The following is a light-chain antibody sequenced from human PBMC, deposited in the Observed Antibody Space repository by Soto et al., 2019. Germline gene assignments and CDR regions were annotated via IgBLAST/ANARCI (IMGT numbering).Light chain of an antibody. CDR2: EVI. CDR1: SSDVGGYNY. J-gene: IGLJ3*02. V-gene: IGLV2-14*01. CDR3: NSFTSVNTWV. Sequence: QSVLTQPASVSGSPGQSITISCTGTSSDVGGYNYVAWYQQHPGKSPKLLIYEVINRPSGVSNRFSGSKSGNTASLTISGLQAEDEADYYCNSFTSVNTWVFGGGTKLTVL.